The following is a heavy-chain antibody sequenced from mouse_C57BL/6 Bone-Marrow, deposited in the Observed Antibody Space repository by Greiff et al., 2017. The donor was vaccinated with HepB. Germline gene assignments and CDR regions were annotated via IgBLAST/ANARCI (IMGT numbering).Heavy chain of an antibody. V-gene: IGHV1-54*01. CDR2: IKPGSGGT. CDR1: GYAFTNYL. Sequence: VKLQESGAELVRPGTSVKVSCKASGYAFTNYLIEWVKQRPGQGLEWIGVIKPGSGGTNYNEKFKGKATLTADKSSSTAYMQLSSLTSEDSAVYFCAREGIYYGNSRFAYWGQGTLVTVSA. J-gene: IGHJ3*01. D-gene: IGHD2-1*01. CDR3: AREGIYYGNSRFAY.